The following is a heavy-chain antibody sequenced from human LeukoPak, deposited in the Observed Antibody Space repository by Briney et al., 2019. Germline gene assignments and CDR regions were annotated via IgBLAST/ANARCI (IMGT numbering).Heavy chain of an antibody. D-gene: IGHD1-26*01. CDR1: GFIFDSYG. J-gene: IGHJ4*02. CDR2: ISAGSTNT. Sequence: GGSLRLSCSASGFIFDSYGMNWVRQAPGSGLQWVAYISAGSTNTFYADSVKGRFTISRDDADNFLHLQMNSLSAEDTAVYYCARSAVQANTPFYFDFSGQGALVTVSP. CDR3: ARSAVQANTPFYFDF. V-gene: IGHV3-48*01.